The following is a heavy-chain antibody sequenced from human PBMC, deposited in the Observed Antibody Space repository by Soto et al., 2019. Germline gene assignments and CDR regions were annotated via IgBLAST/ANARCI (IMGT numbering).Heavy chain of an antibody. J-gene: IGHJ5*02. CDR1: GGTFSSYA. CDR2: IIPIFGTA. CDR3: ARGVVAATANNWFDP. V-gene: IGHV1-69*13. D-gene: IGHD2-15*01. Sequence: GASVKVSCKASGGTFSSYAISWVRQAPGQGLEWMGGIIPIFGTANYAQKFQGRVTITADESTSTAYMELSSLRSEDTAVYYCARGVVAATANNWFDPWGQGTLVTVSS.